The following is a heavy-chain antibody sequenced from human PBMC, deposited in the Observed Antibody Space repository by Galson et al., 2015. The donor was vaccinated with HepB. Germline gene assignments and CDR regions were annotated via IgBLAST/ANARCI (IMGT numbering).Heavy chain of an antibody. D-gene: IGHD2-2*01. CDR2: ISGSGSST. Sequence: SLRLSCAASGFTFSSYAMSWVRQAPGKGLEWVSAISGSGSSTYYADSVKGRFTISRDNSKKTLYLQMNSLRAEDTTVFYCARDPRYCSSTSCLYYYYYYMDVWGKGTTVTVSS. J-gene: IGHJ6*03. CDR3: ARDPRYCSSTSCLYYYYYYMDV. CDR1: GFTFSSYA. V-gene: IGHV3-23*01.